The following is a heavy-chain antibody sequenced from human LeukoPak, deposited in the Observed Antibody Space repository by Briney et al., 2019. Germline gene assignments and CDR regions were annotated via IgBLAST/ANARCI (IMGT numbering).Heavy chain of an antibody. CDR2: IYYSGST. CDR3: ARGDGYNHDY. V-gene: IGHV4-39*07. D-gene: IGHD5-24*01. J-gene: IGHJ4*02. Sequence: SETLSLTCTVSGGSISSSSYYWGWIRQPPGKGLEWIGSIYYSGSTYYNPSLKSRVTISVDTSKNQFSLKLSSVTAADTAVYYCARGDGYNHDYWGQGTLVTVSS. CDR1: GGSISSSSYY.